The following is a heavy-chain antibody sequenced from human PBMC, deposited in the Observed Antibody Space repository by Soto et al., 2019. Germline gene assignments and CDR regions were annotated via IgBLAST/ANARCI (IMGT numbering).Heavy chain of an antibody. V-gene: IGHV1-18*01. D-gene: IGHD6-19*01. CDR2: VSAYNGNT. J-gene: IGHJ2*01. CDR3: ARVLGQWLVREVWYFDL. CDR1: GYTFTSYG. Sequence: ASVKVSCKASGYTFTSYGISWVRQAPGQGLEWMGWVSAYNGNTNYAQKLQGRVTMTTDTSTSTAYMELRSLRSDDTAVYYCARVLGQWLVREVWYFDLWGRGTLVTVSS.